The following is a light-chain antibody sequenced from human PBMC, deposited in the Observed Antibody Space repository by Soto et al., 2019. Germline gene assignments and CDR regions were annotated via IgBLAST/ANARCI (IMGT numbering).Light chain of an antibody. J-gene: IGKJ2*01. CDR2: GAS. CDR3: QQYTNWPRVLHT. CDR1: QSVSSN. Sequence: ETVMTQSPATLSVSPGERATLSCRASQSVSSNLAWYQQKPGQAPRLLIYGASTRAAGIPARFSGSGSGTEFTLTISSLQSEDFAVYYCQQYTNWPRVLHTFGQGTKLEIK. V-gene: IGKV3-15*01.